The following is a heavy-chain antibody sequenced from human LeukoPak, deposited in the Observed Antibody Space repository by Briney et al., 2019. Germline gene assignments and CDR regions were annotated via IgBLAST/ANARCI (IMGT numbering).Heavy chain of an antibody. D-gene: IGHD6-13*01. CDR3: ARAGYSSSWFYFDN. V-gene: IGHV3-48*03. Sequence: GGSLRLSCAASGFTFSSFEMNWVRQAPGKGLEWVSYINSRGSTIYYADSVKGRFTISRDNAENLLFLQMSSLRAEDTGVYYCARAGYSSSWFYFDNWGQGTLVTVSS. J-gene: IGHJ4*02. CDR2: INSRGSTI. CDR1: GFTFSSFE.